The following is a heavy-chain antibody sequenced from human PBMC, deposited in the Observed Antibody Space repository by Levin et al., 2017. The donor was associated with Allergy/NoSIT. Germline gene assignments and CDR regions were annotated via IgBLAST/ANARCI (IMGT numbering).Heavy chain of an antibody. D-gene: IGHD4-17*01. Sequence: GGSLRLSCKASGGTFSSYTISWVRQAPGQGLEWMGRIIPILGIANYAQKFQGRVTITADKSTSTAYMELSSLRSEDTAVYYCARVATVTTTSWEFNDAFDIWGQGTMVTVSS. CDR3: ARVATVTTTSWEFNDAFDI. CDR2: IIPILGIA. J-gene: IGHJ3*02. V-gene: IGHV1-69*02. CDR1: GGTFSSYT.